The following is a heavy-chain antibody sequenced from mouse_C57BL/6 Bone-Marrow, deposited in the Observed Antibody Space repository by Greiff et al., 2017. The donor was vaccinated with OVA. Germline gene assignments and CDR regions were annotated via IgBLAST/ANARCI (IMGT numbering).Heavy chain of an antibody. CDR2: IYPRSGNT. Sequence: VQRVESGAELARPGASVKLSCKASGYTFTSYGISWVKQRTGQGLEWIGEIYPRSGNTYYNEKFKGKATLTADKSSSTAYMALRSLTSDDSAVYFGARTAQAWFAYWGQGTLVTVSA. CDR3: ARTAQAWFAY. J-gene: IGHJ3*01. V-gene: IGHV1-81*01. D-gene: IGHD3-2*02. CDR1: GYTFTSYG.